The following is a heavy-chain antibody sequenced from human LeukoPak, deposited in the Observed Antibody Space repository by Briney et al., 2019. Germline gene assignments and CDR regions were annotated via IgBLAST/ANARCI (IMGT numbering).Heavy chain of an antibody. J-gene: IGHJ4*02. D-gene: IGHD6-19*01. CDR3: ARAIRGWDFDY. Sequence: PSETLSPTCTVSGGSISSYYWSWIRQPPGKGLEWIGYIYYSGSTNYNPSLKSRVTISVDTSKNQFSLKLSSVTAADTAVYYCARAIRGWDFDYWGQGTLVTVSS. V-gene: IGHV4-59*01. CDR2: IYYSGST. CDR1: GGSISSYY.